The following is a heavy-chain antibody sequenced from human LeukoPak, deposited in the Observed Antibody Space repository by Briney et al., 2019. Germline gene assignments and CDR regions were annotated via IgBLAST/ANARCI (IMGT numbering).Heavy chain of an antibody. CDR3: TTRYSGYP. Sequence: PGGSLRLSCATSGFTFTDYPMSWVRQAPGKGLEWVGRIKSKTDGGTTDYAAPVKGRFTIPRDDSKNTLYLQMNSLKTEDTAVYYCTTRYSGYPWGQGTLVTVSS. CDR1: GFTFTDYP. CDR2: IKSKTDGGTT. J-gene: IGHJ5*02. D-gene: IGHD5-12*01. V-gene: IGHV3-15*01.